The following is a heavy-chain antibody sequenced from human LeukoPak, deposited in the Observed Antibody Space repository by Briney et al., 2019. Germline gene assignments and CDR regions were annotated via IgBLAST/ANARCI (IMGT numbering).Heavy chain of an antibody. V-gene: IGHV3-7*03. CDR2: IKQDGSEK. CDR3: ARDNVVVVPAAPNYYYYGMDV. D-gene: IGHD2-2*01. J-gene: IGHJ6*02. Sequence: PGGSLRLSCTASEFTFSNNWMSWVRQAPGKGLEWVANIKQDGSEKYYVDSVKGRFTISRDSAKNSLYLQMNSLRAEDTAVYYCARDNVVVVPAAPNYYYYGMDVWGQGTTVTVSS. CDR1: EFTFSNNW.